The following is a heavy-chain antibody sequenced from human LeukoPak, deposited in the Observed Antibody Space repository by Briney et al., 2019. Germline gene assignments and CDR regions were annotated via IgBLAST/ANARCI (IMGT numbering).Heavy chain of an antibody. Sequence: PGGSLRLSCAASGFTVSSNYMSWVRQAPGKGLEWVSVIYSGGSTYYADSVKGRFTISRDNAKNSLYLQMNSLRAEDTALYYCAKGWDKYQLLSKNWFDPWGQGTLVTVSS. D-gene: IGHD2-2*01. CDR1: GFTVSSNY. V-gene: IGHV3-53*05. CDR2: IYSGGST. J-gene: IGHJ5*02. CDR3: AKGWDKYQLLSKNWFDP.